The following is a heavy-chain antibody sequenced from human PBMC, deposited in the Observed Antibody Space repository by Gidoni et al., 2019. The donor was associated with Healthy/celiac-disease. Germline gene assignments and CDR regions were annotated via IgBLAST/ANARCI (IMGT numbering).Heavy chain of an antibody. D-gene: IGHD3-22*01. CDR3: AKGTRGITMKHQIDY. V-gene: IGHV3-23*01. CDR2: ISGSGGST. CDR1: GFTFSSYA. J-gene: IGHJ4*02. Sequence: EVQLLESGGGLVQPGGSLRLSCAASGFTFSSYAMSWVRQAPGQGLEWVSAISGSGGSTYDADSVKGRFTISRDNSKNTLYLQMNSLRAEDTAVYYCAKGTRGITMKHQIDYWGQGTLVTVSS.